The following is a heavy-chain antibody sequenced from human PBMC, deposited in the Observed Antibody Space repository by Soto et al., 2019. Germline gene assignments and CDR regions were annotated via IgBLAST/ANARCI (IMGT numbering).Heavy chain of an antibody. CDR3: ARGRGAYYFDY. CDR1: GGNISSSPYY. Sequence: SETLSLTCTVSGGNISSSPYYWGWIRQPPGRGLEWIGSINHSGSINYNPSLKSRVTISVDTSKNQFSLKLSSVTAADTAVYYCARGRGAYYFDYWGQGTLVTVSS. J-gene: IGHJ4*02. CDR2: INHSGSI. V-gene: IGHV4-39*07.